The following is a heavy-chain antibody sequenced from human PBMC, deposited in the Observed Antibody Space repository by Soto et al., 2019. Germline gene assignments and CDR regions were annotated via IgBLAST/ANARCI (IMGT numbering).Heavy chain of an antibody. Sequence: EVQLLESEGGLVQPGGSLRLSCAASGFTFSNYAMSWVRQSPGKGLEWVSGLSGSGGRTYYADSVKGRFTISRDNSKNTLYLQMTSLRAEDTAIYFCAGELLSQSYYYYMDVWGKGTTVTVSS. V-gene: IGHV3-23*01. J-gene: IGHJ6*03. D-gene: IGHD3-10*01. CDR3: AGELLSQSYYYYMDV. CDR2: LSGSGGRT. CDR1: GFTFSNYA.